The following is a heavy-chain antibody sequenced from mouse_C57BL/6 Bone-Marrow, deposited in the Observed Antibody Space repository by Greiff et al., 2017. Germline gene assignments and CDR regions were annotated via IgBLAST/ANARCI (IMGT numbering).Heavy chain of an antibody. CDR2: IDPEDGET. J-gene: IGHJ2*01. D-gene: IGHD2-3*01. CDR1: GFNIKDYY. Sequence: DVKLQESGAELVKPGASVKLSCTASGFNIKDYYMHWVKQRTEQGLEWIGRIDPEDGETKYAPKFQGKATITAETSSNTAYLQLSSLTSEDTAVYYCARGDDGYPHFDYWGQGTTLTVSS. CDR3: ARGDDGYPHFDY. V-gene: IGHV14-2*01.